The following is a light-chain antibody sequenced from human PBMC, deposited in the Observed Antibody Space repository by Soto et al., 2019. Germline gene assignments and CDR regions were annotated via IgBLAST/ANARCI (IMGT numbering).Light chain of an antibody. CDR1: SSDVGSYSY. V-gene: IGLV2-8*01. Sequence: QSVLTQPPSASGSPGQSVTISCTGTSSDVGSYSYVSWYQQHPGKAPKLMIYEVTKRPAGVPDRFSGSKSGNTASLTVTGLQGEDEADYYCSSYAGSDNVVFGGGTKLTVL. CDR2: EVT. CDR3: SSYAGSDNVV. J-gene: IGLJ2*01.